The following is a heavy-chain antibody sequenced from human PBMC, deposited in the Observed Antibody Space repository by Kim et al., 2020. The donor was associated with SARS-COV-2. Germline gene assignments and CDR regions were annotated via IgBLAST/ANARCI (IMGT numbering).Heavy chain of an antibody. D-gene: IGHD3-22*01. CDR1: GFTFSNAW. CDR3: TTDHLHLDYDSSGYYPYGAFDI. J-gene: IGHJ3*02. Sequence: GGSLRLSCAASGFTFSNAWMSWVRQAPGKGLEWVGRIKSKTDGGTTDYAAPVKGRFTISRDDSKNTLYLQMNSLKTEDTAVYYCTTDHLHLDYDSSGYYPYGAFDIWGQGTMVTVSS. V-gene: IGHV3-15*01. CDR2: IKSKTDGGTT.